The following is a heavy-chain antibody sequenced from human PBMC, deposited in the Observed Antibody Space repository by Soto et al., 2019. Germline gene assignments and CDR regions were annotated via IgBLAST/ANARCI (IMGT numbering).Heavy chain of an antibody. CDR1: GYSFSDFG. CDR3: ARSDYYDDTGTFEH. V-gene: IGHV1-18*04. CDR2: ISGKNGNT. D-gene: IGHD4-17*01. Sequence: QVHLVQSGGELKKPGASVKVSCKASGYSFSDFGIPWVRQAPGKGLEWMGWISGKNGNTNYAQKVQGRVTLTADTSTSTAYMEMRALISDDTGIYYCARSDYYDDTGTFEHWGQGTPVTVSS. J-gene: IGHJ4*02.